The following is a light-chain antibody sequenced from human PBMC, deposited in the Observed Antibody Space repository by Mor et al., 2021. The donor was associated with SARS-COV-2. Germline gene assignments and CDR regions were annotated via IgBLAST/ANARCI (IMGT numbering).Light chain of an antibody. V-gene: IGLV2-11*01. CDR3: CSYAGSRWV. Sequence: MGPSGVPDRFSGSKSGNTASLTISGLQAEDEADYYCCSYAGSRWVFGGGTKLTVL. J-gene: IGLJ3*02.